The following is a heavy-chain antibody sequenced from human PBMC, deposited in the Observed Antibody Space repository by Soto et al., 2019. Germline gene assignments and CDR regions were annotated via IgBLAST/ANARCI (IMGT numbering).Heavy chain of an antibody. CDR1: GGSISSSSYY. J-gene: IGHJ4*02. Sequence: SETLSLTCSVSGGSISSSSYYWGWIRQSPGKGLEWIGSLFYSGNTYSNPSLQSRVTISVDTSKNHFSLTLSSVTAADTAVYYCAKTSLGMATIHVPDSWGQGTLVTVSS. V-gene: IGHV4-39*01. CDR3: AKTSLGMATIHVPDS. CDR2: LFYSGNT. D-gene: IGHD5-12*01.